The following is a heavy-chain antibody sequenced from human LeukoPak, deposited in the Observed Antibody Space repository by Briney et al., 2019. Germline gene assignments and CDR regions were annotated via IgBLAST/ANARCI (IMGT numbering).Heavy chain of an antibody. CDR1: GFSISSSSYY. CDR2: IDYSGST. D-gene: IGHD3-22*01. CDR3: ASLSIGSDY. J-gene: IGHJ4*02. V-gene: IGHV4-39*07. Sequence: SETLSFTCSVSGFSISSSSYYRGWLRQPPGWGREWSGSIDYSGSTYYNPYLKSRVTISVDPSKNQFSLKLSSVTAADTAVYYCASLSIGSDYWGQGTLVTVSS.